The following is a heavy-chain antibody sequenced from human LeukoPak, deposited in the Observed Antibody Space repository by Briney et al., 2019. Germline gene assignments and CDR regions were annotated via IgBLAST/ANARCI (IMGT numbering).Heavy chain of an antibody. CDR1: GFTLSGCT. V-gene: IGHV3-23*01. CDR3: AKAPVTTCRGAYCYPFDY. CDR2: ISDSGNT. Sequence: GGSLRLSCAASGFTLSGCTMSWVRQAPGKGLEWVSAISDSGNTYHADSVKGRFTISRDSSKNTLFLQMNRLRPEDAAVYYCAKAPVTTCRGAYCYPFDYWGQGTLVTVSS. J-gene: IGHJ4*02. D-gene: IGHD2-21*01.